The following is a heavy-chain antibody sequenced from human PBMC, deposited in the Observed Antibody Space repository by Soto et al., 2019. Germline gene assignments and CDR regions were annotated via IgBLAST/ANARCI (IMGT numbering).Heavy chain of an antibody. CDR3: AREPEYSRYAGGSDY. V-gene: IGHV3-74*01. J-gene: IGHJ4*02. CDR2: INSDGSST. CDR1: GFTFSSHW. Sequence: GGSLTLSCAASGFTFSSHWMHWVLQAPGKGLVWVSRINSDGSSTSYADSVKGRFTISRDNAKNTLYLQMHSLRAEETAVYYCAREPEYSRYAGGSDYWGQGTLVTVSA. D-gene: IGHD5-12*01.